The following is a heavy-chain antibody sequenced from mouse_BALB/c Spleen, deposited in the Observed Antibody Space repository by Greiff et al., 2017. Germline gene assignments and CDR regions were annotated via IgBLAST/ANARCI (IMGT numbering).Heavy chain of an antibody. CDR1: GYAFSSYW. CDR3: ARGEGYCVSSEY. V-gene: IGHV1-80*01. Sequence: QVQLQQSGAELVRPGSSVKISCKASGYAFSSYWMNWVKQRPGQGLEWIGQIYPGDGDTNYNGKFKGKATLTADKSASTAYMQLSSLSSEVSAVYFCARGEGYCVSSEYWGQGTTLTVSS. CDR2: IYPGDGDT. J-gene: IGHJ2*01. D-gene: IGHD1-1*01.